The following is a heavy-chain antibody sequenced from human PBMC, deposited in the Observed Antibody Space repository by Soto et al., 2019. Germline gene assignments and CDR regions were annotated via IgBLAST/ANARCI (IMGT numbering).Heavy chain of an antibody. Sequence: ASVKVSCKASGYTFTGYYMHWVRQAPGQGLEWMGWINPNSGGTNYAQKFQGWVTMTRDTSISTAYMELSRLRSDDTAVYYCVRAAAVGWFEPWGQGTQVTVSS. CDR3: VRAAAVGWFEP. CDR2: INPNSGGT. J-gene: IGHJ5*02. D-gene: IGHD6-13*01. CDR1: GYTFTGYY. V-gene: IGHV1-2*04.